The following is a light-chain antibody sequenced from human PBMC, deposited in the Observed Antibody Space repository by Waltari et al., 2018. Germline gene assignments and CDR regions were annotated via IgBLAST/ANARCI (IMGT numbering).Light chain of an antibody. Sequence: QSALTQAASVSGSPGQSITISCTGTSSDIGSYHLVSCYQQCPGEAPRLIIYEDSKRPSGLSNRFSGSRSGNTASLTISGLQAEDEAHYYCCSYAAPMTYVFGTGTKVTVL. V-gene: IGLV2-23*01. CDR1: SSDIGSYHL. CDR3: CSYAAPMTYV. J-gene: IGLJ1*01. CDR2: EDS.